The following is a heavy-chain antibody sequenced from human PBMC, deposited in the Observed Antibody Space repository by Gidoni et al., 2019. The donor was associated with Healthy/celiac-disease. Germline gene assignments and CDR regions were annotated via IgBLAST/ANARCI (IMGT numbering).Heavy chain of an antibody. D-gene: IGHD6-13*01. CDR3: ARRDSSSWNYYDYYGMDV. V-gene: IGHV4-39*01. J-gene: IGHJ6*02. CDR1: GGSISLSSYY. CDR2: IYYSGST. Sequence: QLQLQESGPGLVKPSATLSLTCTVSGGSISLSSYYWGGIRQPPGKGLEWIGSIYYSGSTYYNPSLKRRVTISVDTSKNQFSLKLSSVTAADTAVYYCARRDSSSWNYYDYYGMDVWGQGTTVTVSS.